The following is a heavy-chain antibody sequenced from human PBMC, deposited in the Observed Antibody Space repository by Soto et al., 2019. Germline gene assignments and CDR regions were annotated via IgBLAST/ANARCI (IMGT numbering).Heavy chain of an antibody. CDR1: GYTFTSYG. CDR3: ARGGNYDSSGSRNYYYYGMNV. V-gene: IGHV1-18*01. D-gene: IGHD6-25*01. J-gene: IGHJ6*02. Sequence: ASVKVSCKASGYTFTSYGINWVRQAPGQGLEWLGWNSAYDGNTNYAQILQGRVSMTTDTSTNTAYMEVRSLRSDDTAVYYCARGGNYDSSGSRNYYYYGMNVWGQGTTVTVPS. CDR2: NSAYDGNT.